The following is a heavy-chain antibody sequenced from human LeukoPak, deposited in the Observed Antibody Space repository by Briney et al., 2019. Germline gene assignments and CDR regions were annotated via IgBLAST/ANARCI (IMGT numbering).Heavy chain of an antibody. Sequence: GGSLRLSCAASGFTFSSYAMHWVRQAPGKGLEYVSGISSNGGSTYYANSVKGRFTISRYNSKNTLYLQMGSLRAEDMAVYYCARGRDGYNCFAYWGQGTLVTVSS. CDR1: GFTFSSYA. D-gene: IGHD5-24*01. CDR3: ARGRDGYNCFAY. CDR2: ISSNGGST. J-gene: IGHJ4*02. V-gene: IGHV3-64*01.